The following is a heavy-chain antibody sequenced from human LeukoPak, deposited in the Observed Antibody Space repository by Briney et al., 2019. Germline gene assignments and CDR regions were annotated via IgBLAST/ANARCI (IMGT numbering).Heavy chain of an antibody. J-gene: IGHJ4*02. CDR1: GFSFDSYW. D-gene: IGHD6-19*01. CDR2: IKQDGSEK. Sequence: GGSLRLSCAASGFSFDSYWMTRVRQAPGKGLEWVANIKQDGSEKYYVDSVKGRFTISRDDAKNSLYLQMNSLRAEDTAVYYCAREQNSGWSPFDYWGQGALVTVSS. V-gene: IGHV3-7*01. CDR3: AREQNSGWSPFDY.